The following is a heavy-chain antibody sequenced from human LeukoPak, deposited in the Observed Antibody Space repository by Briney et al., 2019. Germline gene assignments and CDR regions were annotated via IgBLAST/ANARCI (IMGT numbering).Heavy chain of an antibody. D-gene: IGHD3-10*01. CDR2: IYYSGST. CDR1: GGSISSYY. V-gene: IGHV4-59*12. CDR3: ARAPYYYGPGSYPRTPHNWFDP. J-gene: IGHJ5*02. Sequence: PSETLSLTCTVSGGSISSYYWSWIRQPLGKGLEWIGYIYYSGSTNYNPSLKSRVTISVDTSKNQFSLKLSSVTAADTAVYYCARAPYYYGPGSYPRTPHNWFDPWGQGTLVTVSS.